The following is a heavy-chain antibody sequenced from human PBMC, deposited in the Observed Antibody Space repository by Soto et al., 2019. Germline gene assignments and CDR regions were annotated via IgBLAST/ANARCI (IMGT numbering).Heavy chain of an antibody. CDR2: INRDSHTI. J-gene: IGHJ4*01. V-gene: IGHV3-48*01. CDR3: VGEPAGLGYFDY. D-gene: IGHD2-2*01. Sequence: PGGSLRLSCAASGFTFSSYSMNWVRQAPGKGLEWISYINRDSHTIYYADSVKGRFTISRDNAENSLYLQMNSLRGEDTAIYYCVGEPAGLGYFDYWGQGILVTVSS. CDR1: GFTFSSYS.